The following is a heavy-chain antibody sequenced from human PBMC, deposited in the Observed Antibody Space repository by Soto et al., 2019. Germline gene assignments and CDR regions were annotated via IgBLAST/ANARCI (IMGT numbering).Heavy chain of an antibody. D-gene: IGHD6-13*01. CDR1: GYTFTSYG. J-gene: IGHJ4*02. V-gene: IGHV1-18*01. CDR2: ISAYNGNT. Sequence: ASVKVSYKASGYTFTSYGISWVRQAPGQGLEWMGWISAYNGNTNYAQKLQGRVTMTTDTSTSTAYMELRSLRSDDTAVYYCARAVGGIAAAQGIDYWGQGTLVTVSS. CDR3: ARAVGGIAAAQGIDY.